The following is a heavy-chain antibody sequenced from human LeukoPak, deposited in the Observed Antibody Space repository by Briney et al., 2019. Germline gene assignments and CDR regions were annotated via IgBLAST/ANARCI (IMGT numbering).Heavy chain of an antibody. J-gene: IGHJ4*02. D-gene: IGHD5-18*01. V-gene: IGHV3-30-3*01. CDR1: GGTFSSYA. CDR3: ARVDTAIPFDY. CDR2: ISYDGSNK. Sequence: SCKASGGTFSSYAMHWVRQAPGKGLEWVAVISYDGSNKYYADSVKGRFTISRDNSKNTLYLQMNSLRAEDTAVYYCARVDTAIPFDYWGQGTLVTVSS.